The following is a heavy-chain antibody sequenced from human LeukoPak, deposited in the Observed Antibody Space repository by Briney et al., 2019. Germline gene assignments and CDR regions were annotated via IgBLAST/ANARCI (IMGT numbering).Heavy chain of an antibody. CDR2: IIPIFGTA. J-gene: IGHJ6*03. Sequence: SVKVSCKASGGTFSSYAISWVRQAPGQGLEWMGGIIPIFGTANYAQKFQGRVTITADESTSTAYMELSSLRSEDTAVYYCARVYGSGSYYNNYYYMDVWGKGTTVTISS. CDR1: GGTFSSYA. CDR3: ARVYGSGSYYNNYYYMDV. D-gene: IGHD3-10*01. V-gene: IGHV1-69*13.